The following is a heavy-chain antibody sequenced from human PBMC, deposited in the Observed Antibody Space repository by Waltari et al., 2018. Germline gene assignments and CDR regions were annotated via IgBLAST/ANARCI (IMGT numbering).Heavy chain of an antibody. V-gene: IGHV4-38-2*01. CDR2: IYHSGST. Sequence: QVQLXESGPGLVKPSETLSLTXAVSGYSISXGYYWGXIRQPPGKGLEWIGTIYHSGSTYXNPSRKSRVTISXDTXKNXXXLXLSSVTAAXXAVYXCARVPMVRGXLAFMDVXGQGTTVTVXS. CDR3: ARVPMVRGXLAFMDV. J-gene: IGHJ6*02. CDR1: GYSISXGYY. D-gene: IGHD3-10*01.